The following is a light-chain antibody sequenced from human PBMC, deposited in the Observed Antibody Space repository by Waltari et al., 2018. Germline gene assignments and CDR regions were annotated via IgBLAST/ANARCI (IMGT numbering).Light chain of an antibody. CDR2: EVI. CDR3: CSYAGRNIWV. J-gene: IGLJ3*02. Sequence: QSALTQPASVSGSPGQSITISCTGTSSDVGFYNLVSWYQQHPGKAPELVVYEVISRPSGVSNRFAGSKSGNTASLTISGLHAEDEADYYCCSYAGRNIWVFGGGTKLTVL. V-gene: IGLV2-23*02. CDR1: SSDVGFYNL.